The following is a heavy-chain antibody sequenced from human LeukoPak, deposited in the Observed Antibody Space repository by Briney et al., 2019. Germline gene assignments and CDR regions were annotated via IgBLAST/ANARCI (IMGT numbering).Heavy chain of an antibody. CDR1: GFTFDDYG. J-gene: IGHJ3*02. D-gene: IGHD1-26*01. Sequence: PGGSLRLSCAASGFTFDDYGMSWVRQAPGKGLEWVSGINWNGGSTGYADSVKGRFTISRDNAKNSLYLQMNSLRAEDTALYYCARAQPLRESKAFDIWGQGTMVTVSS. CDR3: ARAQPLRESKAFDI. CDR2: INWNGGST. V-gene: IGHV3-20*04.